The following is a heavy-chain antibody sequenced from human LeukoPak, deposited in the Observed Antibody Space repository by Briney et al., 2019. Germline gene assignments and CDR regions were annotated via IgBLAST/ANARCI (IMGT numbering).Heavy chain of an antibody. CDR2: INHSGST. CDR1: GGSLSGYD. V-gene: IGHV4-34*01. D-gene: IGHD2-2*01. CDR3: ARGEGRTRDIVLAPAASNWFDP. J-gene: IGHJ5*02. Sequence: SETLSLTCAVYGGSLSGYDWSWIRQPPGKGLEWIGEINHSGSTNYNPSLKSRVTISVDTSKNQFPLKLSSVTAADTAVYYCARGEGRTRDIVLAPAASNWFDPWGQGTLVTVSS.